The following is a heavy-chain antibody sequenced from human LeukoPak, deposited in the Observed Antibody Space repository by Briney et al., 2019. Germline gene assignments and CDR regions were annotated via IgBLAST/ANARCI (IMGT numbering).Heavy chain of an antibody. CDR1: GGSISSYY. CDR3: ARIAASCVDY. Sequence: PSETLSLTCTVSGGSISSYYWSWIRQPPGKGLEWIGYIYYSGSTNYNPSLKSRVTISVDTSKNQFSLKLSSVTAADTAVYYCARIAASCVDYWGQGTLVTVSS. CDR2: IYYSGST. V-gene: IGHV4-59*08. J-gene: IGHJ4*02. D-gene: IGHD6-6*01.